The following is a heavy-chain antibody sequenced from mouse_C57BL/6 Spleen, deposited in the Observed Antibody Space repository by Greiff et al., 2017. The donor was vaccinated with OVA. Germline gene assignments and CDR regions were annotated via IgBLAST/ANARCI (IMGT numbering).Heavy chain of an antibody. V-gene: IGHV1-50*01. CDR2: IDPSDSYT. CDR1: GYTFTSYW. D-gene: IGHD4-1*01. J-gene: IGHJ3*01. CDR3: ARPRINWDFFAY. Sequence: QVQLQQPGAELVKPGASVKLSCKASGYTFTSYWMQWVKQRPGQGLEWIGEIDPSDSYTNYNQKFKGKATLTVDTSSSTAYMQLSSLTSEDSAVYYCARPRINWDFFAYWGQGTLVTVSA.